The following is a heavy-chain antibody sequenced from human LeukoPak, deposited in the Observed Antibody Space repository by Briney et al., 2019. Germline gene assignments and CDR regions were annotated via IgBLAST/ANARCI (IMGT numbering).Heavy chain of an antibody. CDR3: ARGGGFPPFPYYFDY. CDR1: GGSFSGYY. V-gene: IGHV4-34*01. D-gene: IGHD1-26*01. CDR2: INHSGNT. Sequence: SETLSLTCAVYGGSFSGYYWSWIRQPPGKGLEWIGEINHSGNTNYNPSLKSRVTISVDTSKNQFSLKLSSVTAADTAVYYCARGGGFPPFPYYFDYWGQGTLVTVSS. J-gene: IGHJ4*02.